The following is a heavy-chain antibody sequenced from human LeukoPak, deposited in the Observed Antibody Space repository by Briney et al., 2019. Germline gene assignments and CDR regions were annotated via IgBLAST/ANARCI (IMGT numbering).Heavy chain of an antibody. CDR3: ARDLHYYVAIDV. J-gene: IGHJ6*02. D-gene: IGHD3-10*02. CDR2: IGSDNKP. CDR1: GFTFSAHA. Sequence: GGSLRLSCEASGFTFSAHAMTRVRQAPGKGLEWVSSIGSDNKPHYSESVKGRFAIPGDNSKGMLFLQVYSLRAEDTALYYCARDLHYYVAIDVWGQGTTVTVSS. V-gene: IGHV3-23*01.